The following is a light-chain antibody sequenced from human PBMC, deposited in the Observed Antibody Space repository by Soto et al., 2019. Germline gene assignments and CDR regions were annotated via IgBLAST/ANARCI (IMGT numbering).Light chain of an antibody. V-gene: IGLV2-14*03. CDR3: SSKTTSNTGV. Sequence: QSALTQPASVSGSPGQSITISCTGTSSDVGAYNFVSWYQHHPGKAPKLIIYDVGNRPSGVSNRFSGSKSGNTASLTISGLQAEDEADYYCSSKTTSNTGVFGGGTKLTVL. CDR1: SSDVGAYNF. CDR2: DVG. J-gene: IGLJ2*01.